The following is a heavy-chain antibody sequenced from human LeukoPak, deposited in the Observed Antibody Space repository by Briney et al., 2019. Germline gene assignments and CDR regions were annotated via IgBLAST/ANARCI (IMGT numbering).Heavy chain of an antibody. CDR1: GFTFSSYG. CDR2: IRYDGSNK. J-gene: IGHJ4*02. CDR3: ARRSGYSGYDAFDY. V-gene: IGHV3-30*02. Sequence: GGSLRLSCAASGFTFSSYGMHWVRQAPGKGLEWVAFIRYDGSNKYCADSVKGRFTISRDNSKNTLYLQMNSLRAEDTAVYYCARRSGYSGYDAFDYWGQGTLVTVSS. D-gene: IGHD5-12*01.